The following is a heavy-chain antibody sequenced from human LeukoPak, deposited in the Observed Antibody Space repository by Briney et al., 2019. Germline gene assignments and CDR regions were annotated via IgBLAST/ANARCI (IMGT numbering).Heavy chain of an antibody. J-gene: IGHJ4*02. Sequence: SVKVSCKASGGTFSSYAISWVRQAPGQGLEWMGGIILIFGTANYAQKFQGGVTITTDESTSTAYMELSSLRSEDTAVYYCARVPGRYCSSTSCYAWGQGTLVTVSS. CDR1: GGTFSSYA. CDR3: ARVPGRYCSSTSCYA. CDR2: IILIFGTA. D-gene: IGHD2-2*01. V-gene: IGHV1-69*05.